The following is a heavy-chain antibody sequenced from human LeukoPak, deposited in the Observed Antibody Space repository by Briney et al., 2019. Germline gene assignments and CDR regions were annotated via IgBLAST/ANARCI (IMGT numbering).Heavy chain of an antibody. CDR1: GGSFSGYY. D-gene: IGHD5-18*01. J-gene: IGHJ4*02. CDR2: INHSGST. CDR3: ARGRPPPGLNVGTAMVYYFDY. Sequence: PSETLSLTCAVYGGSFSGYYWSWIRQPPGKGLEWIGEINHSGSTNYNPSLKSRVTISVDTSKNQFSLKLSSVTAADTAVYYCARGRPPPGLNVGTAMVYYFDYWGQGTLVTVSS. V-gene: IGHV4-34*01.